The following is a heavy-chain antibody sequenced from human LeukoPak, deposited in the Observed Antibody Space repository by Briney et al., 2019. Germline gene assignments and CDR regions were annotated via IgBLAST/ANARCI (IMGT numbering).Heavy chain of an antibody. D-gene: IGHD3-22*01. CDR2: ISSGSTYM. CDR3: GRDSRYYDSSGFSRGPLGY. CDR1: GFTFSSYS. Sequence: GGSLRLSCAASGFTFSSYSMNWVRQAPGKGLEWVSSISSGSTYMYYADSVKGRFTISRDNAQNSMYLQMNSLRAEDTAVYYCGRDSRYYDSSGFSRGPLGYWGQGTLDIVSS. J-gene: IGHJ4*02. V-gene: IGHV3-21*01.